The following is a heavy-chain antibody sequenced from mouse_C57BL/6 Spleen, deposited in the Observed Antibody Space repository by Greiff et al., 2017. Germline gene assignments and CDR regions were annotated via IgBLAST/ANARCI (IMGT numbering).Heavy chain of an antibody. CDR2: IWSDGST. J-gene: IGHJ4*01. Sequence: VKLVESGPGLVAPSQSLSITCTVSGFSLTSFGVHWVRQPPGKGLEWLVVIWSDGSTTYNSALKSRLSISKDNSKSQVFLKMNSLQTDDTAMDYWARNYYGSSYVRYYAMDYWGQGTSVTVSS. CDR1: GFSLTSFG. V-gene: IGHV2-6*02. D-gene: IGHD1-1*01. CDR3: ARNYYGSSYVRYYAMDY.